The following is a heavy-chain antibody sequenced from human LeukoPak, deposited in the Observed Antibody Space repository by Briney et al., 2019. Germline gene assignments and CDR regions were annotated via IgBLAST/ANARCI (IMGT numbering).Heavy chain of an antibody. CDR2: IYYSGST. CDR3: AGLYSSSSPSNAFDV. D-gene: IGHD6-6*01. V-gene: IGHV4-59*01. Sequence: PSETLSLTCTVSGGSISSYYWSWIRQPPGKGLEWIGYIYYSGSTNYNPSLKSRVTISVDTSKNQFSLKLSSVTAADTAVYYCAGLYSSSSPSNAFDVWGQGTMVTVSS. CDR1: GGSISSYY. J-gene: IGHJ3*01.